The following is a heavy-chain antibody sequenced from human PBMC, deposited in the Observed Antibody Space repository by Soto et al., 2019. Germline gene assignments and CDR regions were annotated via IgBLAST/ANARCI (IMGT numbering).Heavy chain of an antibody. D-gene: IGHD3-3*01. J-gene: IGHJ6*02. Sequence: SPTLSLTCAVYGGSFSGYYWSWIRQPPGKGLEWIGEINHSGSTNYNPSLKSRVTISVDTSKNQFSLKLSSVTAADTAVYYCARGPGGLRFLEWLYQNYGMDVWGQGTTVTVSS. CDR2: INHSGST. V-gene: IGHV4-34*01. CDR3: ARGPGGLRFLEWLYQNYGMDV. CDR1: GGSFSGYY.